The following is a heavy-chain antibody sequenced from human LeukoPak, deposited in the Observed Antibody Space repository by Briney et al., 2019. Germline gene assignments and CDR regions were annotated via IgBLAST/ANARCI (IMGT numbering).Heavy chain of an antibody. CDR3: AREYCNSTSCYGYFQH. CDR1: GFTDSSKY. V-gene: IGHV3-66*01. CDR2: IYSGGST. D-gene: IGHD2-2*01. J-gene: IGHJ1*01. Sequence: GGSLTLPCAPSGFTDSSKYMSWVRQAPGKGLEWVSIIYSGGSTYYADSVKGRFTISRDNSKNTLYLQMNSLRGEDTAVYYCAREYCNSTSCYGYFQHWGQGTLVTVPS.